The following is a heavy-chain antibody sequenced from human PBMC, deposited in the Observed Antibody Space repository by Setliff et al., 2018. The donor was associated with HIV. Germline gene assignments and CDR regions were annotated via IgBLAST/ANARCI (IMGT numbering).Heavy chain of an antibody. V-gene: IGHV5-51*01. CDR2: IYPGDSDT. Sequence: GESLKISCKGSGYSFTSYWIGWVRQMPGKGLEWMGIIYPGDSDTRYSPSFQGQVTISADKSISTAYLQWSSLKASDTAMYYCARRGPGTTMEYYYYGMDVWGQGTTVTVSS. D-gene: IGHD5-18*01. CDR1: GYSFTSYW. J-gene: IGHJ6*02. CDR3: ARRGPGTTMEYYYYGMDV.